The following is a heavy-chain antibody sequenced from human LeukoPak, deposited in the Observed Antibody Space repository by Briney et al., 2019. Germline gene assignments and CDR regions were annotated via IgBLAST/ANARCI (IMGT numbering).Heavy chain of an antibody. CDR2: IYHSGST. Sequence: SETLSLTCTVSGYSISSDYYWGWIRQPPGKGLKWIGSIYHSGSTYYNPSLKSRVTISVDTSKNQFSLKLRSVTAADTAVYYCARGKSRGSHVDYWGQGTLVTVSS. D-gene: IGHD1-26*01. CDR3: ARGKSRGSHVDY. J-gene: IGHJ4*02. CDR1: GYSISSDYY. V-gene: IGHV4-38-2*02.